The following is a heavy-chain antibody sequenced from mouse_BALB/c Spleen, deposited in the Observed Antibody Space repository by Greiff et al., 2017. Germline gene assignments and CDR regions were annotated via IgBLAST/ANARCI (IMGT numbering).Heavy chain of an antibody. CDR2: IRNKANGYTT. V-gene: IGHV7-3*02. J-gene: IGHJ4*01. D-gene: IGHD2-14*01. CDR1: GFTFTAYY. Sequence: EVQVVESGGGLVQPGGSLRLSCATSGFTFTAYYMSWVRQPPGKALEWLGFIRNKANGYTTEYSASVKGRFTISRDNSQSILYLQMNTLRAEDSATYYCARDRRYDDYAMDYWGQGTSVTVSS. CDR3: ARDRRYDDYAMDY.